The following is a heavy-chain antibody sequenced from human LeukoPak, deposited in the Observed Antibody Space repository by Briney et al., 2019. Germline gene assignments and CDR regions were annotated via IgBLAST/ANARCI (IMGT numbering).Heavy chain of an antibody. CDR3: ARDPDKHDHTQPFDY. V-gene: IGHV4-4*02. CDR1: GGSISSSNW. D-gene: IGHD1-14*01. CDR2: IYHSGST. Sequence: PSETLSLTCAVSGGSISSSNWWSWARQPPGKGLEWIGEIYHSGSTNYNPSLKSRVTISVDKSKNQFSLKLSSVTAADTAVYYCARDPDKHDHTQPFDYWGQGTLVTVSS. J-gene: IGHJ4*02.